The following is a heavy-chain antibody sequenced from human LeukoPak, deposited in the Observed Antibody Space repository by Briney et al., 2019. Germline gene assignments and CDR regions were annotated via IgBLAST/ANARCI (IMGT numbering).Heavy chain of an antibody. CDR1: GFTFRNYV. Sequence: GGSLRLSCAASGFTFRNYVIHWVRQAPGKGLEWVSYITRSNSAKFYADSVKGRFTISRDNAENLLYLQMNSLRAEDTAVYYCTRDQEGSDYWGQGTLVTVSS. J-gene: IGHJ4*02. CDR2: ITRSNSAK. CDR3: TRDQEGSDY. V-gene: IGHV3-48*01.